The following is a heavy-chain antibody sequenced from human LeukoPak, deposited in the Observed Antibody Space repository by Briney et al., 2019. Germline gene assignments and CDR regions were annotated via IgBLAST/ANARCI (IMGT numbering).Heavy chain of an antibody. V-gene: IGHV3-30*03. J-gene: IGHJ4*02. D-gene: IGHD5-18*01. CDR1: GFTFSSYG. Sequence: SGGSLRLSCAASGFTFSSYGMHWVRQAPGKGLEWVAVISYDGSKRYYADSVKGRFTISRDNSKNTLYLQMNSLTAEDTAVYYCASSGYSFGYDFDYWGQGTLATVSS. CDR3: ASSGYSFGYDFDY. CDR2: ISYDGSKR.